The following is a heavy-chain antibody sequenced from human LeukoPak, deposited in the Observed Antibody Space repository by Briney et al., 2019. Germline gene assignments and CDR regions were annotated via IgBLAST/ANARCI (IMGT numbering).Heavy chain of an antibody. Sequence: SETLSLTCPVSGGSISGYYWSWIRPPPGKGLEWIGYIYSSGSTNYNPSLWSRVTISLDTSENHFSLKLSSVTAADTAVYYCARHYYDRSDCYPFDYWGQGTLVTVSS. V-gene: IGHV4-59*08. J-gene: IGHJ4*02. D-gene: IGHD2-21*01. CDR3: ARHYYDRSDCYPFDY. CDR1: GGSISGYY. CDR2: IYSSGST.